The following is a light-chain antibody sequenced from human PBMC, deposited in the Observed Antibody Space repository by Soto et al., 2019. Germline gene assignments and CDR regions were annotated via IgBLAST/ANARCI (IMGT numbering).Light chain of an antibody. V-gene: IGKV3-20*01. CDR3: QQYGGSPIT. CDR1: QSVTTR. CDR2: GAS. J-gene: IGKJ5*01. Sequence: SVLAQSPGSLSLSPGERATRSSRASQSVTTRLAWYQHKPGQAPTLLMSGASNRATGVPVRFSGSGSGTDFTLTITRLEPEDFALYYCQQYGGSPITFGLGTRLEIK.